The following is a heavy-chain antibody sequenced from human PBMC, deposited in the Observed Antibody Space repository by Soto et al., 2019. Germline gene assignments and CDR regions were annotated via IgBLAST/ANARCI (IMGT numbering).Heavy chain of an antibody. Sequence: GGSLRLSCAASGFTFSDYWMNWVRQAPGKGLVWVSRIDSDGSSTSYADSVKGRFTISRDNAKNTLYLQMNSLRAEDTAVYYCASDVYCLSYRAPWRYFDHRGQGTLVTVSS. D-gene: IGHD1-26*01. CDR2: IDSDGSST. J-gene: IGHJ4*02. CDR1: GFTFSDYW. V-gene: IGHV3-74*01. CDR3: ASDVYCLSYRAPWRYFDH.